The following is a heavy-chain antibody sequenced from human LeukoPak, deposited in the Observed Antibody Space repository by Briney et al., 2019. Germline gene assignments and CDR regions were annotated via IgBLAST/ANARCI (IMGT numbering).Heavy chain of an antibody. J-gene: IGHJ4*02. CDR2: ISNTGGST. CDR1: GFTFKNFA. V-gene: IGHV3-64D*09. CDR3: VRDDSYYYDSGDFPH. Sequence: GGSLRLSCSASGFTFKNFAMHWVRQAPGKGLEYVSAISNTGGSTYHADSVKGRFTVSRDNSKNTLYLQMSSLRAEDTATYYCVRDDSYYYDSGDFPHWGQGALVTVSS. D-gene: IGHD3-22*01.